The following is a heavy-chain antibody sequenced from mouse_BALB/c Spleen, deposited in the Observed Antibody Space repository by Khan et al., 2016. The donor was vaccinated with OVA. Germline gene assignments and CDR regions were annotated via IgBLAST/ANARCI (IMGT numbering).Heavy chain of an antibody. J-gene: IGHJ3*01. D-gene: IGHD1-1*01. CDR1: GFTFSTYG. Sequence: DVQLVESGGDLVKPGGSLKLSCAASGFTFSTYGMSWVRQTPDKRLEWVAALSSGGSYTYYPDSVKGRFIISRDNAKNTLYLQMSSLKSEDTAMYYCTRLAYYYNSEGFAYWGQGTLVTVSA. V-gene: IGHV5-6*01. CDR3: TRLAYYYNSEGFAY. CDR2: LSSGGSYT.